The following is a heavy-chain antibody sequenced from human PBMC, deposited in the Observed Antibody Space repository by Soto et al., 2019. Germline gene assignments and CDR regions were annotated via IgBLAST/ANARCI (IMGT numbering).Heavy chain of an antibody. CDR3: ASSSPYCGMDV. CDR2: IYYSGST. CDR1: GGSISSYY. Sequence: QVQLQESGPGLVKPSETLSLTCTVSGGSISSYYWSWIRQPPGKGLEWIGYIYYSGSTNYNPSLTSPVTISVDTSKNQFSLKLSPVTAADTAVYYSASSSPYCGMDVWGQGTTVTVSS. J-gene: IGHJ6*02. V-gene: IGHV4-59*01.